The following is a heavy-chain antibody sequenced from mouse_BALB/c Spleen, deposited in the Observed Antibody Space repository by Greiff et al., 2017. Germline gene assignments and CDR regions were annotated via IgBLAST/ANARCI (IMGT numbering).Heavy chain of an antibody. Sequence: EVKVEESGPSLVKPSQTLSLTCSVTGDSITSGYWNWIRKFPGNKLEYMGYISYSGSTYYNPSLKSRISITRDTSKNQYYLQLNSVTTEDTATYYCARSRTYDGYYPYAMDYWGQGTSVTVSS. CDR3: ARSRTYDGYYPYAMDY. D-gene: IGHD2-3*01. V-gene: IGHV3-8*02. J-gene: IGHJ4*01. CDR1: GDSITSGY. CDR2: ISYSGST.